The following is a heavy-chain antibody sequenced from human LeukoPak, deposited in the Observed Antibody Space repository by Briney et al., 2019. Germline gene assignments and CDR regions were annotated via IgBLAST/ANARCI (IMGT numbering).Heavy chain of an antibody. Sequence: GASVNVSCKASGYTFTGYYMHWVRQAPGQGLEWMGWINPNSGGTNYAQKFQGRVTMTRDTSISTAYMELSRLRSDDTAVYYCAHTTHYDILTDAFDIWGQGTMVTVSS. CDR3: AHTTHYDILTDAFDI. V-gene: IGHV1-2*02. D-gene: IGHD3-9*01. CDR2: INPNSGGT. CDR1: GYTFTGYY. J-gene: IGHJ3*02.